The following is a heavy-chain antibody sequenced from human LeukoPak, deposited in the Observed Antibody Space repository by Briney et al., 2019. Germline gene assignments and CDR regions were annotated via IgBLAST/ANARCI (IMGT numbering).Heavy chain of an antibody. Sequence: GGSLRLSCAASGFTFSSYGMHWVRQASGKGLEWVAVISYDGSNKYYADSVKGRFTISRDNSKNTLYLQMNSLRAEDTAVYYCAKDFSGYYDYWGQGTLVTVSS. V-gene: IGHV3-30*18. CDR3: AKDFSGYYDY. CDR1: GFTFSSYG. CDR2: ISYDGSNK. J-gene: IGHJ4*02. D-gene: IGHD3-22*01.